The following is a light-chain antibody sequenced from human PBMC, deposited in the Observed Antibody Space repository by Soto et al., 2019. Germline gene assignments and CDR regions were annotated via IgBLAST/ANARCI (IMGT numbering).Light chain of an antibody. V-gene: IGLV1-44*01. Sequence: QSVLTQPPSASGTPGQRVTISCSGSSSNIGSNTVDWYQQLPGAAPKLVIYTYNQRPSGAPARFSGSKSGTSASLANSGLLSEDDADVYCAAWDDSLDVYVVGTGTKLTVL. J-gene: IGLJ1*01. CDR2: TYN. CDR3: AAWDDSLDVYV. CDR1: SSNIGSNT.